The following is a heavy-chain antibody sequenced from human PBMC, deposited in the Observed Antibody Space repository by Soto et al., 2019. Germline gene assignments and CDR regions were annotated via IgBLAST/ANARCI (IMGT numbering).Heavy chain of an antibody. V-gene: IGHV3-30*18. CDR3: AKDIRDWNYARYYYYGMDV. J-gene: IGHJ6*02. CDR1: GFTLSSYG. Sequence: PGGSLRLSCAASGFTLSSYGMHWVRQAPGKGLEWVAVISYDGSNKYYADSVKGRFTISRDNSKNTLYLQMNSLRAEDTAVYYCAKDIRDWNYARYYYYGMDVWGQGTTVTVSS. D-gene: IGHD1-7*01. CDR2: ISYDGSNK.